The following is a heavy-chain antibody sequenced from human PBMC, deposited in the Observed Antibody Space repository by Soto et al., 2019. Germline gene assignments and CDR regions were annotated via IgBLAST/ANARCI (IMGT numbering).Heavy chain of an antibody. V-gene: IGHV3-9*01. CDR3: AKDIVGYGGTHYGMDV. Sequence: EVQLVESGGGLVQPGRSLRLSCAASGFTFDDYAMHWVRQAPGKGLEWVSGISWNSGSIGYADSVKGRFTISRDNAKNSLYLQMNSLRAEDAALYYCAKDIVGYGGTHYGMDVWGQGTTVTVSS. CDR2: ISWNSGSI. CDR1: GFTFDDYA. J-gene: IGHJ6*02. D-gene: IGHD4-17*01.